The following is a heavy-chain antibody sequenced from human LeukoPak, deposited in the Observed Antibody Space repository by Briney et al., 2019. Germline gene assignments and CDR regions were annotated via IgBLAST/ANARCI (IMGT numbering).Heavy chain of an antibody. J-gene: IGHJ4*02. D-gene: IGHD6-19*01. Sequence: GGSLRLSCAASGFTFSSYEMNWVRQAPGKGLEWVSYISSSGSTIYYADSVKGRFTISRDNAKNSLYLQMNSLRAEDTAVYYCARELTVAGTLIDFWGQGTLVTVSS. V-gene: IGHV3-48*03. CDR1: GFTFSSYE. CDR2: ISSSGSTI. CDR3: ARELTVAGTLIDF.